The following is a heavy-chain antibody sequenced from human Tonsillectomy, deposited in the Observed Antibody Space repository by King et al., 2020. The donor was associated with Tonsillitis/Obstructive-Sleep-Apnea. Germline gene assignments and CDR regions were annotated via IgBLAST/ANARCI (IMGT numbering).Heavy chain of an antibody. CDR1: GFTFSDYF. CDR3: ARPGDDWGFDF. J-gene: IGHJ4*02. D-gene: IGHD7-27*01. V-gene: IGHV3-11*05. CDR2: ISSVGSHT. Sequence: VQLVESGGGLVKPGGSLRLSCAVSGFTFSDYFMSWIRQAPGKGLEWLSYISSVGSHTSYADSVKGRFTISRDNANNLLYLQMDSLRAEDTAIYYGARPGDDWGFDFWGQGALVTVPT.